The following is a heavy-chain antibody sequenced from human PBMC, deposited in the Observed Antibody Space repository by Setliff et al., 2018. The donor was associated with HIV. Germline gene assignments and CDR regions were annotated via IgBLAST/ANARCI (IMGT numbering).Heavy chain of an antibody. V-gene: IGHV1-18*01. J-gene: IGHJ6*03. Sequence: ASVKVSCKASGYTFPTYAITWVRQAPGQGLEWMGWISAYNGNANYAQKFQGRVTMTTDTSTSTAYMELRSLRSDDTAVYYCARDPIGIDFGLSYYMDVWGKGTAVTVSS. CDR2: ISAYNGNA. CDR3: ARDPIGIDFGLSYYMDV. D-gene: IGHD3-3*01. CDR1: GYTFPTYA.